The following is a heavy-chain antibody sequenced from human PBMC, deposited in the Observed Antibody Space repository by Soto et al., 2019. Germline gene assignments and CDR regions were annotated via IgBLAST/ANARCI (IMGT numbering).Heavy chain of an antibody. CDR3: AKVTFWGTTAGPLTFDY. CDR2: ISGSGGST. Sequence: GGSLRLSCAASVFTFSSYAMSWFRQAPGKGLEWVSAISGSGGSTYYADSVKGRFTISRDNSKNTLYLQMNSLRAEDTAVYYCAKVTFWGTTAGPLTFDYWGQGTLVTVSS. D-gene: IGHD4-17*01. V-gene: IGHV3-23*01. J-gene: IGHJ4*02. CDR1: VFTFSSYA.